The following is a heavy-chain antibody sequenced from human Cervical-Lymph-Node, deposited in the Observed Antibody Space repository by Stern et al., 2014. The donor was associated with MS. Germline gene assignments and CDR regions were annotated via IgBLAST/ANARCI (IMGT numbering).Heavy chain of an antibody. CDR2: IHPGDSDP. V-gene: IGHV5-51*03. D-gene: IGHD5-18*01. Sequence: VQLVHSGAEVKKPGESLKISCKGSGYSFATYWIGWGRQMPGKGPEVMGIIHPGDSDPRYSPSFQGQVTISADKSISTAYLHWSSLKASDTAMYYCARPGDDTAKYGLDVWGQGATVTVSS. J-gene: IGHJ6*02. CDR1: GYSFATYW. CDR3: ARPGDDTAKYGLDV.